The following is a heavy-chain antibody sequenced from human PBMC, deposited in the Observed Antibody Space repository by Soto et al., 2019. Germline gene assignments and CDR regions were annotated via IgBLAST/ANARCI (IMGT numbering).Heavy chain of an antibody. CDR1: SSTFTKYI. Sequence: SVKVSCKASSSTFTKYIVHWVRQAPGQRLEWMGWINAGSGNTRYSQNLQGRVSFTRDTSASTAYMELSSLRFEDTAIYYCARDAELATIPLDFWGQGTLVTVSS. V-gene: IGHV1-3*01. D-gene: IGHD5-12*01. CDR3: ARDAELATIPLDF. J-gene: IGHJ4*02. CDR2: INAGSGNT.